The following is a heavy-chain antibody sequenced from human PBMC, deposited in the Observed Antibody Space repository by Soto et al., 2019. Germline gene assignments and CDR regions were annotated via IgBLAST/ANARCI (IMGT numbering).Heavy chain of an antibody. CDR2: IYNSGSS. V-gene: IGHV4-31*03. Sequence: SETLYLTCTVSGDSISRNGYFWTWIRQHPGKGLEWIGYIYNSGSSYYNPSLKSRVIISVDTSKNHFSLNLTAVTAADTAVYYCARGTMLRGPGYYYAMDVWGQGTTVTVSS. D-gene: IGHD3-10*01. CDR1: GDSISRNGYF. CDR3: ARGTMLRGPGYYYAMDV. J-gene: IGHJ6*02.